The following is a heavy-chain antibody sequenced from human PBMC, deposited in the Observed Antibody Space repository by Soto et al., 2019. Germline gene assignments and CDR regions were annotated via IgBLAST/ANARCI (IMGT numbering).Heavy chain of an antibody. CDR1: GGSFSGYY. CDR2: INHSGST. V-gene: IGHV4-34*01. CDR3: ARSPGIDGYKSYWYFDL. J-gene: IGHJ2*01. D-gene: IGHD5-12*01. Sequence: QVQLQQWGAGLLKPSETLSLTCAVYGGSFSGYYWSWIRQPPGKGLEWIGEINHSGSTNYNPSLKSRVTISVDTSKNQFSLQLSSVTAADTAVYYCARSPGIDGYKSYWYFDLWGRGTLVTVSS.